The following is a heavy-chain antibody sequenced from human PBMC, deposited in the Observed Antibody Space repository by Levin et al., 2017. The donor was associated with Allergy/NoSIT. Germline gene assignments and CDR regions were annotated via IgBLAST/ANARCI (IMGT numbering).Heavy chain of an antibody. Sequence: ASVKVSCKASGYTFTNYGITWVRQAPGQGLEWVGWISGYSGYTGYAQKFQDRVTVTTDTSTTTAYMELRSLRSDDTAIYFCARVRGDFVWGSFRATDSWGQGTLVSVSS. CDR3: ARVRGDFVWGSFRATDS. D-gene: IGHD3-16*01. V-gene: IGHV1-18*01. CDR1: GYTFTNYG. CDR2: ISGYSGYT. J-gene: IGHJ5*01.